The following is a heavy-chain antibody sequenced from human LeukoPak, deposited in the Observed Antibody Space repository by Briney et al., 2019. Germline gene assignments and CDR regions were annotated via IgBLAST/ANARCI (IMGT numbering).Heavy chain of an antibody. CDR3: ARGRYSGTTYYFDY. CDR2: ISYHGSNK. Sequence: PGGSLRLSCAASGFTFITCAMHWVRQAPGKGLEWVAVISYHGSNKDYADSVKGRFTISRDNSKNTLYLEMNSLRAEDTAMYYCARGRYSGTTYYFDYWGQGTLVTVSS. J-gene: IGHJ4*02. D-gene: IGHD5-12*01. V-gene: IGHV3-30-3*01. CDR1: GFTFITCA.